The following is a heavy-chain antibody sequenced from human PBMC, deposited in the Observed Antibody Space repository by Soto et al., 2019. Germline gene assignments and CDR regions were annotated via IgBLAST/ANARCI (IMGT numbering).Heavy chain of an antibody. CDR3: ARDREEGQWLVYYYYYGMDV. CDR1: GYTFTSYG. V-gene: IGHV1-18*04. Sequence: QVQLVQSGAEVKKPGASVKVSCKASGYTFTSYGISWVRQAPGQGLEWMGWISAYNGNTNYAQKLQGRVTMTTDTSTSTAYMELRSLRSDDTAVYYCARDREEGQWLVYYYYYGMDVWGHGTTVTVSS. CDR2: ISAYNGNT. J-gene: IGHJ6*02. D-gene: IGHD6-19*01.